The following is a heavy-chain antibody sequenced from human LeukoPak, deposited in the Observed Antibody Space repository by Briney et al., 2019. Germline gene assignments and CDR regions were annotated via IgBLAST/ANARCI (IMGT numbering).Heavy chain of an antibody. CDR1: RFTFSSYS. D-gene: IGHD6-13*01. Sequence: GGSLRLSCAASRFTFSSYSMNWVRQAPGKGLEWVSSISSSGNYIYYADSVKGRFTISRDNAKNSLYLQMNSLRAEDRAVYYCARDSIQQQLVLEDRGYPYYFEHWGQGTLVTVSS. J-gene: IGHJ4*02. CDR2: ISSSGNYI. CDR3: ARDSIQQQLVLEDRGYPYYFEH. V-gene: IGHV3-21*01.